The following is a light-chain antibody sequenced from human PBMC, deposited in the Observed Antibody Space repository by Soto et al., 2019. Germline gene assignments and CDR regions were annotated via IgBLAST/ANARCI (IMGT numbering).Light chain of an antibody. J-gene: IGLJ1*01. V-gene: IGLV2-14*03. Sequence: HSLLTPPASVSGAPGHSVTISCTGTSSDVGGYNYVSWYQHHPGKAPKLLIYDVSNRPSGVSNRFSGSKSDNTASLTISGLQPEDEADYYCSSYTTSNTRQIVFGTGTKVTVL. CDR2: DVS. CDR3: SSYTTSNTRQIV. CDR1: SSDVGGYNY.